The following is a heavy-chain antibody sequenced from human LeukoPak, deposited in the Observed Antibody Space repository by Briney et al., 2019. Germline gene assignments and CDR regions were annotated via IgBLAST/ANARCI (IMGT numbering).Heavy chain of an antibody. CDR2: INHSGST. CDR3: ARASPPTYYYDSSGYYYVIFDY. J-gene: IGHJ4*02. V-gene: IGHV4-39*07. D-gene: IGHD3-22*01. CDR1: GGSISSSSYY. Sequence: SETLSLTCTVSGGSISSSSYYWCWIRQPPGKGLEWIGEINHSGSTNYNPSLKSRVTISVDTSKNQFSLKLSSVTAADTAVYYCARASPPTYYYDSSGYYYVIFDYWGQGTLVTISS.